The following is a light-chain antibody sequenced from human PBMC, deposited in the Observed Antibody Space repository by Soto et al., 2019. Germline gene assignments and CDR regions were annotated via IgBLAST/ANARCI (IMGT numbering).Light chain of an antibody. CDR2: TAS. V-gene: IGKV1D-12*01. Sequence: DIQVTQSPSSVSASEGDRVTITCQASQDISKWIAWYQQKPGRAPKLLIHTASTIQREVPSRFSVSGSGTDFTLTISSLQPEDFATYYCQEAYSFPVTFGQGTRLEI. CDR3: QEAYSFPVT. CDR1: QDISKW. J-gene: IGKJ5*01.